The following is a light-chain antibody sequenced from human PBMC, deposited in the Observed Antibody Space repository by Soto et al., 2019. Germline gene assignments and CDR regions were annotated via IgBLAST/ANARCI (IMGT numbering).Light chain of an antibody. Sequence: EIVLTQSPGTLSLAPGERATLSCRASQSVSSLLSWYQQKPGQAPRLLIYRASYRATGVSGRFSGSGSGTEFTLTITSLQSEDFSVYYCQQYNEWPITFGQGTRLEI. CDR2: RAS. CDR3: QQYNEWPIT. CDR1: QSVSSL. V-gene: IGKV3-15*01. J-gene: IGKJ5*01.